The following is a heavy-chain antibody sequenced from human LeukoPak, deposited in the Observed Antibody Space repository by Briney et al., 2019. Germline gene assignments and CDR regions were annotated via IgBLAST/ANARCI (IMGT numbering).Heavy chain of an antibody. J-gene: IGHJ4*01. V-gene: IGHV3-7*01. CDR1: GFTFTDDW. Sequence: GGSLRLSCEASGFTFTDDWMHWVRQAPGKGPEWVASISQDGSEKTYVDSVKGRFTISRDNTKNSLSLQLNGLRAEDTAVYYCARDGTAAGFYFDLWGQGTLVTVSS. D-gene: IGHD6-13*01. CDR2: ISQDGSEK. CDR3: ARDGTAAGFYFDL.